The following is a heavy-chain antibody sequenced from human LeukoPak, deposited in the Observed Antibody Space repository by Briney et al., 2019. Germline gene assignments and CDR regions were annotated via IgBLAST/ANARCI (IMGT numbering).Heavy chain of an antibody. Sequence: GGSLRLSCAASRFTFSSYAMSWVRQAPGKGLEWVSGISGSGGSTYYADSVKGRFTISRDNSKNTLYLQMNSLRAEDTAVYYCAKDGGKADDYWGQGTLVTVSS. D-gene: IGHD3-3*01. V-gene: IGHV3-23*01. CDR1: RFTFSSYA. J-gene: IGHJ4*02. CDR2: ISGSGGST. CDR3: AKDGGKADDY.